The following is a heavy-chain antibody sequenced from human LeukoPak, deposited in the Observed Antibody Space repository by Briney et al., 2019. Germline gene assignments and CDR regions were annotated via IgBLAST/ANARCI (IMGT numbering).Heavy chain of an antibody. V-gene: IGHV3-33*06. D-gene: IGHD3-22*01. J-gene: IGHJ4*02. CDR2: IWYDGSNK. CDR1: GFTFSSYG. CDR3: AKEAEVITYFDY. Sequence: GGSLRLSCAASGFTFSSYGMHWVCQAPGKGLEWVAVIWYDGSNKYYADSVKGRFTISRDNSKNTLYLQMNSLRAEDTAVYYCAKEAEVITYFDYWGQGTLVTVSS.